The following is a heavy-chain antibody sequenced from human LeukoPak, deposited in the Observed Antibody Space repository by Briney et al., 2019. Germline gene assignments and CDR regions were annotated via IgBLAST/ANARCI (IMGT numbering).Heavy chain of an antibody. V-gene: IGHV1-2*02. CDR2: INPKSGGT. J-gene: IGHJ4*02. CDR1: GYTFTGYY. CDR3: VRDAIAAAGTGG. D-gene: IGHD6-13*01. Sequence: EASVKVSCKASGYTFTGYYMHWVRQAPGQGLEWMGWINPKSGGTNYAQNFQGRVTMTRDTSISTAYMELSGLRSDDRAVYYCVRDAIAAAGTGGWGQGTLVTVSS.